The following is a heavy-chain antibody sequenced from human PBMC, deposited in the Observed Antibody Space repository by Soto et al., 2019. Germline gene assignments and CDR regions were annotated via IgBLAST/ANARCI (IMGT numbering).Heavy chain of an antibody. Sequence: PGGSLRLSCTASGFTYTSYWMSWVRQAPGKGLEWVASIKYDGTEKYYVDPVKGRFTISRDNSKNSVYLQMNSLRAEDTAVYYCARVRYYDRNFDYWGQGTLVTVSS. V-gene: IGHV3-7*03. J-gene: IGHJ4*02. CDR3: ARVRYYDRNFDY. CDR2: IKYDGTEK. D-gene: IGHD3-16*01. CDR1: GFTYTSYW.